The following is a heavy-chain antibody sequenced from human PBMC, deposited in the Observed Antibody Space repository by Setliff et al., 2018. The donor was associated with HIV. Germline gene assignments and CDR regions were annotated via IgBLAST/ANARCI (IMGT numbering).Heavy chain of an antibody. CDR3: TRDDPPGYCSRTTLPDPFDY. J-gene: IGHJ4*02. Sequence: SETLSLTCTVPGDSIKSYYWNWIRQPPGRGLEWIGCIHYTGTTNCNPSLRSRVTMSIDTSKNQFSLKLTSVTAADTAVYYCTRDDPPGYCSRTTLPDPFDYWGRGTLVTVSS. D-gene: IGHD2-2*01. CDR1: GDSIKSYY. CDR2: IHYTGTT. V-gene: IGHV4-59*01.